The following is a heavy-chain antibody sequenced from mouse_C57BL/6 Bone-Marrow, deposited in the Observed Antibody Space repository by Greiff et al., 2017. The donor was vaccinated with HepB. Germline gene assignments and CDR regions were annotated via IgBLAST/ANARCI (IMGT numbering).Heavy chain of an antibody. CDR1: GYAFSSSW. J-gene: IGHJ2*01. V-gene: IGHV1-82*01. Sequence: VQLQQSGPEPVKPGASVKISCKASGYAFSSSWMNWVKQRPGKGLEWIGRIYPGDGDTNYNGKFKGKATLTADKSSSTAYMQLSSLTSEDSAVYFCARMGTVDYWGQGTTLTVSS. CDR2: IYPGDGDT. CDR3: ARMGTVDY. D-gene: IGHD2-3*01.